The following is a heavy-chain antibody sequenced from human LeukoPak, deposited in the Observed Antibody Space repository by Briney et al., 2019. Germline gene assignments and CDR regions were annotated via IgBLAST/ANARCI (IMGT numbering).Heavy chain of an antibody. CDR2: ISSLNGDT. D-gene: IGHD6-13*01. Sequence: ASVKVSCKTSGYTFTGYGISWVRQAPGQGLEWMAWISSLNGDTKYAQKFQGRVTVTTDRSTSTAYMELRSLRSDDTAVYSCARGWDSSSLDRYNWFDPWGQGALVTVSS. J-gene: IGHJ5*02. CDR1: GYTFTGYG. CDR3: ARGWDSSSLDRYNWFDP. V-gene: IGHV1-18*01.